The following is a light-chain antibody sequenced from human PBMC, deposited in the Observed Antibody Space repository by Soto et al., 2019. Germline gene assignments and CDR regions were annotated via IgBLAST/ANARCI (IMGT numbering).Light chain of an antibody. V-gene: IGLV3-1*01. CDR2: QDS. Sequence: SYELTQPPSVSVSPGQTASITCAGDKLGDKYACWYQQKPGQSPVLVIYQDSKRPSGIPERFSGSNSGNTATLPISGTQAMDEADYYCQASDSSTVVFGGGTKLTVL. CDR1: KLGDKY. J-gene: IGLJ2*01. CDR3: QASDSSTVV.